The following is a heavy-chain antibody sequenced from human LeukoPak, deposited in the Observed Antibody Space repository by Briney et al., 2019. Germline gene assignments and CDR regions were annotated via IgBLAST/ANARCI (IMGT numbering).Heavy chain of an antibody. D-gene: IGHD3-9*01. Sequence: GGSLRLSCAASGFRFASYAMSWVREVPGKGLEWVSAISGSSGSTHYADSVKGRVTISRDNSRNTLSLQMHSLRDEDTAVYYCAKGSSFDWLFDYWGQGTLVTVSS. J-gene: IGHJ4*02. V-gene: IGHV3-23*01. CDR1: GFRFASYA. CDR2: ISGSSGST. CDR3: AKGSSFDWLFDY.